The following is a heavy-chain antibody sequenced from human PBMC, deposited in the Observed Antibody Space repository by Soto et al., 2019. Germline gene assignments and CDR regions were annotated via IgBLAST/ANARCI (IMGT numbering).Heavy chain of an antibody. CDR3: ARTNSYAFWSGYFDY. CDR1: GGTFSSYA. D-gene: IGHD3-3*01. J-gene: IGHJ4*02. V-gene: IGHV1-69*01. CDR2: IIPIFGTA. Sequence: QVQLVQSGAEVRKPGSSVKVSCKASGGTFSSYAISWVRQAPGHGLEWMGGIIPIFGTANYAQKFQGRVTITADESTSTAYMELSSLRSEDTAVYYCARTNSYAFWSGYFDYWGQGTLVTVSS.